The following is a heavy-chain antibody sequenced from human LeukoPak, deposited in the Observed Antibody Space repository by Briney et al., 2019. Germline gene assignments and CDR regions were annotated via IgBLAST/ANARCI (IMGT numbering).Heavy chain of an antibody. CDR3: ARGDQLLLD. J-gene: IGHJ4*02. V-gene: IGHV3-33*01. CDR1: GFTFSSYG. CDR2: MWYDGSNK. D-gene: IGHD2-2*01. Sequence: PGGSLRLSCAASGFTFSSYGMHWVRQAPGKGLEWVAVMWYDGSNKYYADSVKGRFTISRDNSKSTLYLQMNSLRVEDTAVYYCARGDQLLLDWGQGTLVTVSS.